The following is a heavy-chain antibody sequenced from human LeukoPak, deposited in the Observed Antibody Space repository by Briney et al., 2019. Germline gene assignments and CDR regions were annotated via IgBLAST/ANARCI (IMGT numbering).Heavy chain of an antibody. Sequence: GGSLRLSCAASGFTFSSYSMNWVRQALGKGLEWVSSISSSSSYIYYADSVKGRFTISRDNAKNSLYLQMNSLRAEDTAVYYCARDLRQLLWFGELTNDAFDIWGQGTMVTVSS. J-gene: IGHJ3*02. CDR1: GFTFSSYS. CDR2: ISSSSSYI. V-gene: IGHV3-21*01. CDR3: ARDLRQLLWFGELTNDAFDI. D-gene: IGHD3-10*01.